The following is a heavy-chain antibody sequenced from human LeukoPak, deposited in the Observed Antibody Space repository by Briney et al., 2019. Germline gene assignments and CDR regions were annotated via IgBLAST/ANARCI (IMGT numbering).Heavy chain of an antibody. Sequence: GGSLRLSCAASGFTFSSYAMSWVRQAPGKGLEWVGFIRSKAYGGTTEYAASVKGRFTISRDDSKSIAYLQMNSLKTEDTAVYYCTRKQWFGELYVSDPWGQGTLVTVSS. CDR2: IRSKAYGGTT. V-gene: IGHV3-49*04. J-gene: IGHJ5*02. CDR3: TRKQWFGELYVSDP. CDR1: GFTFSSYA. D-gene: IGHD3-10*01.